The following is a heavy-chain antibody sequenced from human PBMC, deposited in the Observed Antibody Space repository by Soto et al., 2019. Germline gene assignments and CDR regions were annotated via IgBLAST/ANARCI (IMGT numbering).Heavy chain of an antibody. D-gene: IGHD6-6*01. Sequence: QITLKESGPTLVKPTQTLTLTCTFSGFSLSTIEVGVGWIRQPPGKALECLAIIYWDDDKRYSPSLKSRLTNTNANTKNQVTLTMTDMEPVDTSTYDHAGALAPRQRFDPWGQGILVTVSS. V-gene: IGHV2-5*02. J-gene: IGHJ5*02. CDR2: IYWDDDK. CDR3: AGALAPRQRFDP. CDR1: GFSLSTIEVG.